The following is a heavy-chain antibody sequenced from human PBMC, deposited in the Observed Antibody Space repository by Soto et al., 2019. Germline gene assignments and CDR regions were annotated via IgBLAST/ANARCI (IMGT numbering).Heavy chain of an antibody. Sequence: GASGKVSCKASGYTFTSDGISGVRQAPGQGLEWMGWISAYNGNTNYAQKLQGRVTMTTDTSTSTAYMEQRSLRSDETAVYYCARDQFLEWLWSDPWGQGTLVTVSS. V-gene: IGHV1-18*04. CDR1: GYTFTSDG. CDR3: ARDQFLEWLWSDP. CDR2: ISAYNGNT. J-gene: IGHJ5*02. D-gene: IGHD3-3*01.